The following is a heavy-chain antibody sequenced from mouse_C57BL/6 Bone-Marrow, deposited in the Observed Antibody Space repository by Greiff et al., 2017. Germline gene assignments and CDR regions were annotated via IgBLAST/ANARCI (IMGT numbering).Heavy chain of an antibody. Sequence: EVQLVESGPGLVKPSQSLSLTCSVTGYSITSGYYWNWIRQFPGNKLEWMGYISYDGSNNYNPSLKNRISITRDTSKNQFFLKLNSVTTEDTATYYCARGLRLDFDVWGTGTTVTVSS. V-gene: IGHV3-6*01. CDR1: GYSITSGYY. CDR3: ARGLRLDFDV. J-gene: IGHJ1*03. CDR2: ISYDGSN. D-gene: IGHD2-4*01.